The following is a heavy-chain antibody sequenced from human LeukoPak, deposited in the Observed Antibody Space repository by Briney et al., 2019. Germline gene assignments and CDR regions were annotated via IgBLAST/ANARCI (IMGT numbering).Heavy chain of an antibody. D-gene: IGHD3-10*01. V-gene: IGHV3-74*01. Sequence: GGSLRLSCAASGSPLKWYCTHWVRQVPGKGLVWVSRMNSDATNIKYADPVNGRFTISRDNSKNMVFLEMNGLRDEDTAIYYCALGSASGILDSWGQGTLVTVSS. CDR3: ALGSASGILDS. CDR2: MNSDATNI. J-gene: IGHJ4*02. CDR1: GSPLKWYC.